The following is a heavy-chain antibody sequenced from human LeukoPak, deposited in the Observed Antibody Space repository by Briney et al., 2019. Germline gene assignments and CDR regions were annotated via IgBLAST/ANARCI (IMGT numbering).Heavy chain of an antibody. CDR1: GFTFSSNA. Sequence: PGGSLRLSCAGSGFTFSSNALSWVRQAPGKGLEWVSAISTSGGNTYYADFVRGRFTISRDNSKNTLYLQMNTLRAEDTAVYYCATTKQARRYFDYWGQGTLVTVSS. CDR3: ATTKQARRYFDY. J-gene: IGHJ4*02. CDR2: ISTSGGNT. V-gene: IGHV3-23*01. D-gene: IGHD1-1*01.